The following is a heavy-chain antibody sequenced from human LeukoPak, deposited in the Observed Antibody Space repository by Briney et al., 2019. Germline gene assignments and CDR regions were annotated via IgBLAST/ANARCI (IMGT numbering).Heavy chain of an antibody. Sequence: GGSLRLSCAASGFTFNYYAMSWVRQAPGKGLEWVSGISDNEGSTYYTDSVKGRFAISRDNTKNTVYLQMNNLRPDDTAVYFCARHDSFIPYWGQGTLVTVSS. D-gene: IGHD5-18*01. CDR2: ISDNEGST. J-gene: IGHJ4*02. CDR1: GFTFNYYA. V-gene: IGHV3-23*01. CDR3: ARHDSFIPY.